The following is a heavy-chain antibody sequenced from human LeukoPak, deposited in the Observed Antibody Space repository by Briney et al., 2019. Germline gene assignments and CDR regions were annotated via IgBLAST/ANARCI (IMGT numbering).Heavy chain of an antibody. Sequence: PGGSLRLSCAASGFTFSDYYMSWIRQAPGKGLEWVSYISSSGSTIYYADSVKGRFTISRDNAKNSLYLQMNSLRAEDTAAYYCARESYYGSGSPLNYWGQGTLVTVSS. CDR1: GFTFSDYY. D-gene: IGHD3-10*01. J-gene: IGHJ4*02. CDR2: ISSSGSTI. CDR3: ARESYYGSGSPLNY. V-gene: IGHV3-11*04.